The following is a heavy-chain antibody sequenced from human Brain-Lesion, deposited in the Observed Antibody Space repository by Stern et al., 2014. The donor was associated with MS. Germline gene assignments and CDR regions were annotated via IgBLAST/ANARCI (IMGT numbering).Heavy chain of an antibody. CDR2: IFYTGST. CDR3: ARGAGVFDS. Sequence: QLQLQESGPGLVKPSETLSLTCTVSGGSIGRSSYYWGWIRQPPGKGLEWIGNIFYTGSTFYDPSLKSRVTLSLDTSHNPFSPGLNPVTAADTAVYYCARGAGVFDSWGQGTLVTVSP. V-gene: IGHV4-39*02. J-gene: IGHJ4*02. D-gene: IGHD6-19*01. CDR1: GGSIGRSSYY.